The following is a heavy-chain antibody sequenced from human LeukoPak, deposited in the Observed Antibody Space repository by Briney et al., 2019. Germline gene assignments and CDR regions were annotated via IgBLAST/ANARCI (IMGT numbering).Heavy chain of an antibody. Sequence: ASVKVSCKASGYTLTSYYMHWVRQAPGQGLEWMGIINPSGGSTSYAQKFQGRVTMTRDTSTSTVYMELSSLRSEDTAVYYCARATVRWLQYGYWGQGTLVTVSS. CDR2: INPSGGST. V-gene: IGHV1-46*01. D-gene: IGHD5-24*01. CDR1: GYTLTSYY. CDR3: ARATVRWLQYGY. J-gene: IGHJ4*02.